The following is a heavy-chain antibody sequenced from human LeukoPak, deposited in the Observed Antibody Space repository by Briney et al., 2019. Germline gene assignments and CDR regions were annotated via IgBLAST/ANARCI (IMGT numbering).Heavy chain of an antibody. J-gene: IGHJ4*02. Sequence: ASVTVSCKASGYTFTSYGISWVRQAPGQGLEWMGWISAYNGNTNYAQKLQGRVTMTTDTSTSTAYMELRSLRSDDTAVYYCARAKPKNMVRGLIMRRESRYYFDYWGQGTLVTVSS. CDR2: ISAYNGNT. V-gene: IGHV1-18*01. CDR3: ARAKPKNMVRGLIMRRESRYYFDY. D-gene: IGHD3-10*01. CDR1: GYTFTSYG.